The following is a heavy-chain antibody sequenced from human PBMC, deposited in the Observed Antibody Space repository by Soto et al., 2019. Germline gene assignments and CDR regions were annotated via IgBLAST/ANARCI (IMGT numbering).Heavy chain of an antibody. CDR2: IAFDGNFA. V-gene: IGHV3-30-3*01. J-gene: IGHJ4*02. CDR1: EFTFSSFP. Sequence: QVQLVESGGGVVQPGGSLRLSCAASEFTFSSFPMHWVRQAPGKGLEWVAVIAFDGNFAYYADSVKGRFTISRDNSKNTVSLQMSSLRPEDTAVYYCARDTDYGGASFDYWGQGTLVTVSS. CDR3: ARDTDYGGASFDY. D-gene: IGHD4-17*01.